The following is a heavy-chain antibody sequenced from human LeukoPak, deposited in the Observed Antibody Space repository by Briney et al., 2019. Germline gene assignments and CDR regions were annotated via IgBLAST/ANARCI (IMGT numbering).Heavy chain of an antibody. CDR1: GGSISSYY. J-gene: IGHJ4*02. CDR3: ARLARIAAAGFFDY. CDR2: IYYSGST. Sequence: PSETLSLTCTVSGGSISSYYWSWIRQPPGKGLEWIGYIYYSGSTNYNPSLKSRVTISVDTSKNQFSLKLSSVTAADTAVYYCARLARIAAAGFFDYWGLGTLVTVSS. D-gene: IGHD6-13*01. V-gene: IGHV4-59*08.